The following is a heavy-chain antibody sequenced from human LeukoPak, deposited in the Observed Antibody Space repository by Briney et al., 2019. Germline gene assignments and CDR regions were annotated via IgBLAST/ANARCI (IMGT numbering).Heavy chain of an antibody. D-gene: IGHD3-3*01. CDR2: IKQDGSEK. J-gene: IGHJ4*02. CDR1: GFTFSSYW. V-gene: IGHV3-7*01. CDR3: ARLSFDYDFWSGSLYYFDY. Sequence: GGSLRLSCAASGFTFSSYWMSWVRQAPGKGLEWVANIKQDGSEKYYVDSVKGRFTISRDNAKNSLYLQMNSLRAEDTAVYYCARLSFDYDFWSGSLYYFDYWGQGTLVTVSS.